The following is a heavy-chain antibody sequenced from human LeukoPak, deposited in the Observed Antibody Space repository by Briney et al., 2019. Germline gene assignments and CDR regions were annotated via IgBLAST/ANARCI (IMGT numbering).Heavy chain of an antibody. Sequence: SETLSLTCTVSGGSISSYYWSWIRQPPGRGLEWIGYIYYSGSTNDNPSLKSRVTISVDTSENQFSLKLSSVTAADTAVYYCARSYSDYDLDAFDIWGQGTMVTISP. D-gene: IGHD5-12*01. V-gene: IGHV4-59*01. J-gene: IGHJ3*02. CDR1: GGSISSYY. CDR2: IYYSGST. CDR3: ARSYSDYDLDAFDI.